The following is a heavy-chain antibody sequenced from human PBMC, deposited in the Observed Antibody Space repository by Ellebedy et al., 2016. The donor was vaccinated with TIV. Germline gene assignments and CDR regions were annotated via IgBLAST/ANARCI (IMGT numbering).Heavy chain of an antibody. J-gene: IGHJ4*02. CDR2: IKSKINGGTT. V-gene: IGHV3-15*01. D-gene: IGHD3-22*01. CDR3: AKDRAAEVAITSFDY. Sequence: GGSLRLXXAVSGFTFSNIWMSWVRQAPGKGLEWVGRIKSKINGGTTEYAAPVEGRFTISRDDSKNTVYLQMNSLKSGDTAVYYCAKDRAAEVAITSFDYWGQGTLVTVSS. CDR1: GFTFSNIW.